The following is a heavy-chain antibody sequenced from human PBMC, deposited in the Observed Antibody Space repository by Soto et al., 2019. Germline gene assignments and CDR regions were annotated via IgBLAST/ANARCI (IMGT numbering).Heavy chain of an antibody. CDR1: GFTFSSYG. J-gene: IGHJ4*02. Sequence: SGGSLILSCAASGFTFSSYGMHWVRQAPGKGLEWVAVISYDGSNKYYADSVKGRFTISRDNSKNTLYLQMNSLRAEDTAVYYCAKTRPVAAKSGYFDYWGQGTLVTVSS. V-gene: IGHV3-30*18. D-gene: IGHD6-19*01. CDR2: ISYDGSNK. CDR3: AKTRPVAAKSGYFDY.